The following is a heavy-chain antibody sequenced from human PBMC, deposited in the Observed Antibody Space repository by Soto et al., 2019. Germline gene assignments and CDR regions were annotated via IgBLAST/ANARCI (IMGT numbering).Heavy chain of an antibody. J-gene: IGHJ5*02. V-gene: IGHV1-18*04. CDR1: GYTFSTFG. Sequence: QVQLVQSGAEVKKPGASVKVSCKASGYTFSTFGISWVRQAPGQGLEWMGWMSPNNGNTNYARKFQCRVTMTTDTSTRTAYMELRSLKSDDTAVYYCARDPGGATGFDPWGQGTLVTVSS. D-gene: IGHD1-1*01. CDR2: MSPNNGNT. CDR3: ARDPGGATGFDP.